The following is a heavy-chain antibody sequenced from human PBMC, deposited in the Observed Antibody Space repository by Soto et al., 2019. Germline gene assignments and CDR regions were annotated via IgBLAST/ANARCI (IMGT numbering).Heavy chain of an antibody. J-gene: IGHJ5*02. V-gene: IGHV4-31*03. CDR3: ARETRAKNNWFDP. Sequence: QVQLQESGPGLVKPSQTLSLTCTVSGGSISSGGYSWSWIRQHPGKGLEWIGYIYYSGSTYYNPSLKSRVTISVDTSKKQFSLKVSSVTAADTAVYYCARETRAKNNWFDPWGQGTLVIVSS. CDR2: IYYSGST. CDR1: GGSISSGGYS.